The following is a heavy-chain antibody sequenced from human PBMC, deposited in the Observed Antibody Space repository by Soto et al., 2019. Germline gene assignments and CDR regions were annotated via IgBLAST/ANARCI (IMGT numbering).Heavy chain of an antibody. CDR2: VYYSGST. CDR1: GGSISSGDYY. J-gene: IGHJ5*02. Sequence: SETLSLTCTVSGGSISSGDYYWSWIRQPPGKGLEWIGYVYYSGSTYYNPSLKSRVTISVDTSKNQFSLKLSSVTAADTAVYYCARDKGITIFGIGWFDPWGQGSLVTVSS. CDR3: ARDKGITIFGIGWFDP. D-gene: IGHD3-3*01. V-gene: IGHV4-30-4*01.